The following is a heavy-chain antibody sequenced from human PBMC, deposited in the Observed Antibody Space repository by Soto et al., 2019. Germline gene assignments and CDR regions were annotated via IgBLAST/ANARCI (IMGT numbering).Heavy chain of an antibody. D-gene: IGHD1-26*01. J-gene: IGHJ4*02. CDR2: ISGSGGST. Sequence: EVQLLESGGGLVQPGGSLRLSCAASGFTFSSYAMSWVRQAPGKGLEWVSAISGSGGSTYYADSVKGRFTISRDNSKNTLYRQMNSLGAEDTAVYYCTKDRGGYGDYLDGWGQGTLVTVSS. V-gene: IGHV3-23*01. CDR1: GFTFSSYA. CDR3: TKDRGGYGDYLDG.